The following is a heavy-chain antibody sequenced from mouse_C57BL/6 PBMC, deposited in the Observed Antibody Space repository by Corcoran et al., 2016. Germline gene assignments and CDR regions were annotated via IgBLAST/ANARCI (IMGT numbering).Heavy chain of an antibody. Sequence: QVQLKQSGAELVRPGASVKLSCKASGYTFTDYYINWVKQRPGQGLEWIARIYPGSGNTYYNEKFKGKATLTAEKSSSTAYMQLSSLTYEYSAVYFCARTGGSSFFAYWGQGTLVTVSA. D-gene: IGHD1-1*01. CDR3: ARTGGSSFFAY. CDR2: IYPGSGNT. J-gene: IGHJ3*01. CDR1: GYTFTDYY. V-gene: IGHV1-76*01.